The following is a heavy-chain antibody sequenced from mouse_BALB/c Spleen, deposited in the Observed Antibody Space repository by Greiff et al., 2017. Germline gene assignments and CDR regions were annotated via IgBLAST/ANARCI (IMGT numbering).Heavy chain of an antibody. J-gene: IGHJ4*01. CDR2: IYPGDGDT. V-gene: IGHV1-80*01. D-gene: IGHD2-3*01. CDR3: ARVGYDGYLYYYAMDY. CDR1: GYAFSSYW. Sequence: QVQLKQSGAELVRPGSSVKISCKASGYAFSSYWMNWVKQRPGQGLEWIGQIYPGDGDTNYNGKFKGKATLTADKSSSTAYMQLSSLTSEDSAVYFCARVGYDGYLYYYAMDYWGQGTSVTVSS.